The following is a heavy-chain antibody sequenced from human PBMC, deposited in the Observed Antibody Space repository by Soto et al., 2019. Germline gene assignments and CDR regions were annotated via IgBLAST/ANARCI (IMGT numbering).Heavy chain of an antibody. V-gene: IGHV4-31*03. CDR3: ARDPNFAATGGMDV. CDR2: IYYSGGT. CDR1: GVSISSGAYY. D-gene: IGHD3-3*01. Sequence: ASETLSLTCTVSGVSISSGAYYWSWIRQHPGKGLEWIGYIYYSGGTYYNPSLRSRVTIAVDTSKSQFSLKLTSVTAADTAVYYCARDPNFAATGGMDVWGQGTTVTVSS. J-gene: IGHJ6*02.